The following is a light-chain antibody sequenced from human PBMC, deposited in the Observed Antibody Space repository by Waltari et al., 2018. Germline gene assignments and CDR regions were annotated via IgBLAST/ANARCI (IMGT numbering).Light chain of an antibody. V-gene: IGLV2-11*01. CDR3: CSYAGGYTMA. CDR2: DVS. J-gene: IGLJ2*01. CDR1: IRYAGGYKY. Sequence: QSDLTQPRSVSGSTGQLVTISCTGNIRYAGGYKYVSLHQQHPGKPPKLIIFDVSERPSGVPDRFSGSKSGNTASLTISGLQAEDEADYYCCSYAGGYTMAVGGGTKLTVL.